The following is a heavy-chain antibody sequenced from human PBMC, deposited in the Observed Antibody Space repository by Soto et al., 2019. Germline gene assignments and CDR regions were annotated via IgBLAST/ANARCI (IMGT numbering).Heavy chain of an antibody. CDR2: INHSGST. D-gene: IGHD6-6*01. J-gene: IGHJ4*02. CDR1: GGSFSGYY. V-gene: IGHV4-34*01. Sequence: SETLSLTCAVYGGSFSGYYWSWIRQPPGKGLEWIGEINHSGSTNYNPSLKSRVTISVDTSKNQFSLKLSSVTAADTAVYYCAGRYSSSTREVDYWGQGTLVTVSS. CDR3: AGRYSSSTREVDY.